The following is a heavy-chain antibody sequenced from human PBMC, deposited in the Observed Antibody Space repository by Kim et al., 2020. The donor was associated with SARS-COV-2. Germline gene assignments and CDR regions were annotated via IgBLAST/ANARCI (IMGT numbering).Heavy chain of an antibody. CDR1: GGSISSSNYY. Sequence: SETLSLTCTVSGGSISSSNYYWGWIRKPPGKGLEWIGYIYYSGNTYYNPSLKSRVTVSVDTSKNQFSLKLSSVTAADTAVYYCARTIAGRPEAFDIWGQGTMVTVSS. CDR2: IYYSGNT. J-gene: IGHJ3*02. V-gene: IGHV4-39*01. CDR3: ARTIAGRPEAFDI. D-gene: IGHD6-6*01.